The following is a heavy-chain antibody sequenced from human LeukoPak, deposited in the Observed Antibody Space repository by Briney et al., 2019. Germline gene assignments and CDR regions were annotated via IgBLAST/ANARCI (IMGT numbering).Heavy chain of an antibody. CDR3: ERGVGNYAH. Sequence: PSETLSLTCAVYGGSFSGYYWSWIRQPPGKGLEWIGEINHSGSTNYNPSLKSRVTISVDTSKNQFSLKLSSVTAADTAVYYCERGVGNYAHWGQGTLVTVSS. CDR1: GGSFSGYY. J-gene: IGHJ4*02. D-gene: IGHD4-11*01. V-gene: IGHV4-34*01. CDR2: INHSGST.